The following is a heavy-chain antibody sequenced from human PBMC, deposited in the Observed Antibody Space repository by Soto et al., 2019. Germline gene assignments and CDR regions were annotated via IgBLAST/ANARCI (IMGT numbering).Heavy chain of an antibody. Sequence: GGSLRLSCAASGFTFSSYAMSWVRQAPGKGLEWVSAISGSGGSTYYADSVKGRFTISRDNSKNTLYLQMNSLRAEDTAVYYCAKVWGSYYQRRPECDCHGMDVWGQGTTVTVSS. V-gene: IGHV3-23*01. CDR1: GFTFSSYA. CDR3: AKVWGSYYQRRPECDCHGMDV. CDR2: ISGSGGST. J-gene: IGHJ6*02. D-gene: IGHD1-26*01.